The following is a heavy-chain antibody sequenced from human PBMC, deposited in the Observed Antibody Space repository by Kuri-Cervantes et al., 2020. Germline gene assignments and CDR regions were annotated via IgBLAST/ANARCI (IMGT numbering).Heavy chain of an antibody. J-gene: IGHJ4*02. V-gene: IGHV4-34*01. CDR3: ARASSCSGGSCYFRRRGYYFDY. D-gene: IGHD2-15*01. CDR2: INHSGST. Sequence: ESLKISCAVYGGSFSGYYWSWIRQPPGKGLEWIGEINHSGSTNDNPSLKSRVTISVDTSKNQFSLKLTSVTAADMAVYYCARASSCSGGSCYFRRRGYYFDYWGQGTLVTVSS. CDR1: GGSFSGYY.